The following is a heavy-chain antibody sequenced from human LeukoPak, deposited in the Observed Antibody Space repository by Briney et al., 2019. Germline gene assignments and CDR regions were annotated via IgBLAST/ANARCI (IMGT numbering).Heavy chain of an antibody. D-gene: IGHD5-18*01. J-gene: IGHJ4*02. CDR3: ARDPEYSYDYYFDY. Sequence: GGPLRLSCAASGFTFSSYEMNWVRQAPGKGLEWVSYIGNCVSPTYYADSVKGRFTISRDNAKNSLYLQMNSLRAEDTAVYYCARDPEYSYDYYFDYWGQGTLLTASS. CDR2: IGNCVSPT. CDR1: GFTFSSYE. V-gene: IGHV3-48*03.